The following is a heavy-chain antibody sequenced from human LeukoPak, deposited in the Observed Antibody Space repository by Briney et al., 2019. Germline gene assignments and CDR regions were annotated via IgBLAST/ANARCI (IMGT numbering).Heavy chain of an antibody. CDR2: INWNGGST. CDR3: ARDNYDFWSGYYSYYYYYYMDV. CDR1: GFTFSSYS. D-gene: IGHD3-3*01. Sequence: GGSLRLSCAASGFTFSSYSMKWVRQAPGKGLEWVSGINWNGGSTGYADSVKGRFTISRDNAKNSLYLQMNSLRAEDTALYYCARDNYDFWSGYYSYYYYYYMDVWGKGTTVTVSS. V-gene: IGHV3-20*04. J-gene: IGHJ6*03.